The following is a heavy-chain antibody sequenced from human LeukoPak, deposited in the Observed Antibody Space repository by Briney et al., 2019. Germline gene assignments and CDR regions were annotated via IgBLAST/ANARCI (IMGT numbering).Heavy chain of an antibody. CDR3: ARDRGRGYNYDSGDFDF. CDR1: GYSFTGYY. D-gene: IGHD3-22*01. J-gene: IGHJ4*02. CDR2: INPNTGGT. V-gene: IGHV1-2*02. Sequence: ASVKVSCKASGYSFTGYYMHWVRQAPGQSLEWMGWINPNTGGTNYAQKFQGRVPMTRDTSISTAYMELTWLGSDDTAVYYCARDRGRGYNYDSGDFDFWGQGTLVTVSS.